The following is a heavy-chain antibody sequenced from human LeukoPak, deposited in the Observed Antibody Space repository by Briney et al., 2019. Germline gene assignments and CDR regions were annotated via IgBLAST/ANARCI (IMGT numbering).Heavy chain of an antibody. V-gene: IGHV4-31*03. CDR1: GGSISSGGYY. Sequence: SQTLSLTCTVSGGSISSGGYYWSWIRQHPGKGLEWIGYIYYSGSTYYNPSLKSRVTISVDTSKNQFSLKLSSVTAADTAVYYCARVRYCGGGNCYPRIDYWGQGTLVTVSS. CDR3: ARVRYCGGGNCYPRIDY. J-gene: IGHJ4*02. CDR2: IYYSGST. D-gene: IGHD2-15*01.